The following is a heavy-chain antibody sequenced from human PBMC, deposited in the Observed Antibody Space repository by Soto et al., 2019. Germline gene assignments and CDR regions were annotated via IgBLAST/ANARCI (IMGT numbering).Heavy chain of an antibody. CDR2: IYYSGTT. CDR1: GGSTRNYF. J-gene: IGHJ5*02. D-gene: IGHD3-9*01. V-gene: IGHV4-59*01. CDR3: ARYVNPYDTAVWFDP. Sequence: QVQLQESGPGLVKPSETLSLTCTVSGGSTRNYFWCWIRQPPGKGLEWIGCIYYSGTTNYNSTLKSQATIYLDTSKNPFSLRLRSVTAADTAVNYCARYVNPYDTAVWFDPWGQGTLVTVSS.